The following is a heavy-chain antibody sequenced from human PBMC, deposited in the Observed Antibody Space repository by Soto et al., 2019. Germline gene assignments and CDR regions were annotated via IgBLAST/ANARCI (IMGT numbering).Heavy chain of an antibody. V-gene: IGHV3-23*01. CDR2: ISGSGGST. D-gene: IGHD2-2*01. Sequence: GALRLSCAASGFTFSNYAMSWVRQAPGKGLEWVSAISGSGGSTYYADSVKGRFTISRDNSKNTLYLQMNSLGAEDTAVYYCVRGSVAPAAMRYYFDDWGQGTLVTVAS. CDR1: GFTFSNYA. CDR3: VRGSVAPAAMRYYFDD. J-gene: IGHJ4*02.